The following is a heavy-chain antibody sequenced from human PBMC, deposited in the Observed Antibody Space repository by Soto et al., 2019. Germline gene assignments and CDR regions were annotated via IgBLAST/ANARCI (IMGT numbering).Heavy chain of an antibody. J-gene: IGHJ5*01. CDR1: GDSVSTNSAT. CDR3: ARLIGNSWLDS. V-gene: IGHV6-1*01. D-gene: IGHD2-8*01. CDR2: TYYRSTWSY. Sequence: QVQLQQSGPGLVKPSQTLSLTCAISGDSVSTNSATWDWIRQSPSRGLVWLGRTYYRSTWSYDYAASVKGRITINPDTSNNQLSLHLNSVTPDDTAVYYCARLIGNSWLDSWGQGTLVTVSS.